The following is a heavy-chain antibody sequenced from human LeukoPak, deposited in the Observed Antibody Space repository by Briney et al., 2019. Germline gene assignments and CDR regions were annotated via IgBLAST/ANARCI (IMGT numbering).Heavy chain of an antibody. V-gene: IGHV4-34*01. Sequence: PSETLSLTCAVYGGSFSGYYWSWIRQPPGKGLEWIGEINHSGSTNYNPSLKSRVTISVDTSKNQFSLKLSSVTAADTAVYYCARGGGHQDYWGQGPLVTVSS. CDR1: GGSFSGYY. CDR3: ARGGGHQDY. CDR2: INHSGST. J-gene: IGHJ4*02. D-gene: IGHD3-16*01.